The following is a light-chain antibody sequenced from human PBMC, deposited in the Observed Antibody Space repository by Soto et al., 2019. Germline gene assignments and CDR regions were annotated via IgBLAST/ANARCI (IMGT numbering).Light chain of an antibody. Sequence: EVVLTQSPGTLSLSPGERATLSCRASQSVGSSYLAWYRQKPGQAPRLLIYGVSSRATGIPDRFSGSGSGTDFTLTISRLEPEDFSVYYCHQYGTAPLTFGPGTKVDIK. V-gene: IGKV3-20*01. J-gene: IGKJ3*01. CDR2: GVS. CDR3: HQYGTAPLT. CDR1: QSVGSSY.